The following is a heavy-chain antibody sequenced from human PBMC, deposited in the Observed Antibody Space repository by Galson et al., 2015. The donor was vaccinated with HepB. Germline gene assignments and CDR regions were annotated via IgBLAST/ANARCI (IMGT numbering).Heavy chain of an antibody. J-gene: IGHJ6*02. CDR1: GYTFTSYG. D-gene: IGHD3-10*01. Sequence: SVKVSCKASGYTFTSYGISWVRQAPGQRLEWIGWIVVGSGNTNYAQKFQERVTITRDMSTSTAYMELSSLRSEDTAVYYCAADFGPYYYGSGPSRDYYYGMDVWGQGTTVTVSS. V-gene: IGHV1-58*02. CDR2: IVVGSGNT. CDR3: AADFGPYYYGSGPSRDYYYGMDV.